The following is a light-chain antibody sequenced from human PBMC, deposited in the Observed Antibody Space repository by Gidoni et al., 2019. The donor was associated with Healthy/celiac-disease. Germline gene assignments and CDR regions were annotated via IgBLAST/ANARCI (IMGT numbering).Light chain of an antibody. CDR1: QSVSRY. CDR2: DAS. V-gene: IGKV3-11*01. Sequence: EIVLTQSPATLSLSPGERATLSCRASQSVSRYLAWYQPKPGQAPRLLLYDASNRATGIPARFSGSGSGTDFTLTISSLEPEDFAVYYCQQRSNWPITFXXXTRLEIK. CDR3: QQRSNWPIT. J-gene: IGKJ5*01.